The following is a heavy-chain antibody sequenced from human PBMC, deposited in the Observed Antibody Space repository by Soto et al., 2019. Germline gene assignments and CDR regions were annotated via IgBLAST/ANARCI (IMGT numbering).Heavy chain of an antibody. Sequence: QVQLVQSGASVKKPGASVKVSCKASGYTFTGHYLHWVRQAPGQGLEWMGWINPNGGGTHSAQRFQGGVTMTRDSSISTAYMELSSLRSEDTAVYYCARQPHLDSITMVRGVIAWGGMDVWGQGTTVTVSS. CDR2: INPNGGGT. CDR1: GYTFTGHY. D-gene: IGHD3-10*01. V-gene: IGHV1-2*02. J-gene: IGHJ6*02. CDR3: ARQPHLDSITMVRGVIAWGGMDV.